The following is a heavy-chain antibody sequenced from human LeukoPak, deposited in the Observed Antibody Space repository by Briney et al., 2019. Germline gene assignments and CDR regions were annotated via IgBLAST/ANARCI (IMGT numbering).Heavy chain of an antibody. D-gene: IGHD3-22*01. V-gene: IGHV4-59*01. CDR3: ARDLDYYDSSVFGY. CDR2: IYYSGST. Sequence: ASETLSLTCTVSGGSISSYYWSWIRQPPGKGLEWIGYIYYSGSTNYNPSLKSRVTISVDTSKNQFSLKLSSVTAADTAVYYCARDLDYYDSSVFGYWGQGALVTVSS. J-gene: IGHJ4*02. CDR1: GGSISSYY.